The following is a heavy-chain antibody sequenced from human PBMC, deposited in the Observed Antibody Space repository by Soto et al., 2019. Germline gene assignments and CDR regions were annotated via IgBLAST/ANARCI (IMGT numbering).Heavy chain of an antibody. CDR2: IYYSGST. J-gene: IGHJ5*02. CDR1: GGSISSGGYY. CDR3: ARAGHSSSSEGANWFDP. D-gene: IGHD6-6*01. Sequence: SETLSLTCTVSGGSISSGGYYWSWIRQHPGKGLEWIGYIYYSGSTYYNPSLKSRVTISVDTSKNQFSLNLSSVTAADTAVYYCARAGHSSSSEGANWFDPWGQGTLGTVS. V-gene: IGHV4-31*03.